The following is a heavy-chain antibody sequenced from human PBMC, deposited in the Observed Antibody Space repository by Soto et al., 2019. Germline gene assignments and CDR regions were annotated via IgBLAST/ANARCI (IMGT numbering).Heavy chain of an antibody. CDR1: GGSVSGYC. V-gene: IGHV4-34*01. D-gene: IGHD3-10*01. Sequence: SETLSLTCAFSGGSVSGYCWSWIRQPPGKGLGWIGEINHSGSTNYNPSLKSRVTVSADTSQNQFSLRLSSVIAEDTAVYYCASHELHSHSSRTYLDYWGQGTLVPVS. J-gene: IGHJ4*02. CDR2: INHSGST. CDR3: ASHELHSHSSRTYLDY.